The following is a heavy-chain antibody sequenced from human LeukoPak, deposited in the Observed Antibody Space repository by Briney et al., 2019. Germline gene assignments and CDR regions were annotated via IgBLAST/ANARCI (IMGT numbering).Heavy chain of an antibody. CDR2: IYYSGST. Sequence: TPSQTLSLTCTVSGGSISSSSYYWGWIRQPPGKGLEWIGSIYYSGSTYYNPSLKSRVTISVDTSKNQFSLKLSSVTAADTAVYYCARAFGPPGSLYEGDPYFDYWGQGTLVTVSS. CDR1: GGSISSSSYY. D-gene: IGHD1-14*01. J-gene: IGHJ4*02. CDR3: ARAFGPPGSLYEGDPYFDY. V-gene: IGHV4-39*07.